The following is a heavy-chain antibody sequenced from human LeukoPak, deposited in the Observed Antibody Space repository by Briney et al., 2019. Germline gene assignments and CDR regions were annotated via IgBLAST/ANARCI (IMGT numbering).Heavy chain of an antibody. CDR1: GFTFSNYW. Sequence: PGGSLRLSCAASGFTFSNYWVHWVRQAPGKGLVWVSRINPDGSTINYADSVKGRFAISRDNAKNSLYLQMNSLRAEDTAVYYCASQTSAKGFDYWGQGTLVTVSS. CDR2: INPDGSTI. V-gene: IGHV3-74*01. CDR3: ASQTSAKGFDY. D-gene: IGHD2-2*01. J-gene: IGHJ4*02.